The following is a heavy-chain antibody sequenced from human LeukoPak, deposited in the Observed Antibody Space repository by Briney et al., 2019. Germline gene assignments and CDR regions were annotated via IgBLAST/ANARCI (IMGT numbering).Heavy chain of an antibody. J-gene: IGHJ4*02. D-gene: IGHD3-3*01. CDR2: IYYSGST. V-gene: IGHV4-59*01. CDR3: ARAGRDYDFWSGYYKGDHFDY. CDR1: GGSISSYY. Sequence: SETLSLTCTVSGGSISSYYWSWIRQPPGKGLEWIGYIYYSGSTNYNPSLKSRVTISVDTSKNQFSLKLSSVTAADTAVYYCARAGRDYDFWSGYYKGDHFDYWGQGTLATVSS.